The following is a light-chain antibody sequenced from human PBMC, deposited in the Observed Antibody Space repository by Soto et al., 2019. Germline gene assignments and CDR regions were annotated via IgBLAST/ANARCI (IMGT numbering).Light chain of an antibody. CDR3: QQYDSPIWT. Sequence: ENVFPQSPGTLSLSPGERTTLSCRASQSVGSSYLAWYQQKPGQAPSLLLYTTSSRATDIPDRFSGSGSGTDFTLTSSRLEPEDFAVYYCQQYDSPIWTFGQGTNVEIK. CDR2: TTS. CDR1: QSVGSSY. J-gene: IGKJ1*01. V-gene: IGKV3-20*01.